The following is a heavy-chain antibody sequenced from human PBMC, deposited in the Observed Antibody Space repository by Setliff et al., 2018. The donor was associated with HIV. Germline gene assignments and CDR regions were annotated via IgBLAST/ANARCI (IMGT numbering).Heavy chain of an antibody. J-gene: IGHJ3*02. CDR1: GYSTSSGYY. Sequence: LSLTCTVTGYSTSSGYYWAWIRQPPGKGLEWIGYIYHAGNTYYNPSLKSRVTISVDTSKNQISLRLNSLTAADTAVYYCARGTTLNVVPDAFDIWGQGTMVTVSS. CDR3: ARGTTLNVVPDAFDI. D-gene: IGHD4-17*01. V-gene: IGHV4-38-2*02. CDR2: IYHAGNT.